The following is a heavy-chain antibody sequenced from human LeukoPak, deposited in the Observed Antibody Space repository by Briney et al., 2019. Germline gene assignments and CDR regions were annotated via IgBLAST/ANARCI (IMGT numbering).Heavy chain of an antibody. Sequence: GGSLRLSCAASGVTFSSYAMHWVRQAPGKGLEWVAVISYDVSNKYYADSVKGRFTISRDNSKNTLYLQMNSLRAEDTAVYYCARALYYYDSSDYWGQGTLVTVSS. J-gene: IGHJ4*02. CDR1: GVTFSSYA. V-gene: IGHV3-30*04. CDR3: ARALYYYDSSDY. CDR2: ISYDVSNK. D-gene: IGHD3-22*01.